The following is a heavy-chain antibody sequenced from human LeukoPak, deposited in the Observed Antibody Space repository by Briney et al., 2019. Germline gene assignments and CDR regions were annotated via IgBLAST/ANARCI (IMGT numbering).Heavy chain of an antibody. CDR2: ISSSSSYI. CDR3: ARADPPAPYYYGSGSSHYAFDI. D-gene: IGHD3-10*01. Sequence: GGSLRLSCAASGFTFSSYSMNWVRQAPGKGLEWVSSISSSSSYIYYADSVKGRFTISRDNAKNSLYLQMNSLRAEDTAVYYCARADPPAPYYYGSGSSHYAFDIWGQGTMVTVSS. J-gene: IGHJ3*02. V-gene: IGHV3-21*01. CDR1: GFTFSSYS.